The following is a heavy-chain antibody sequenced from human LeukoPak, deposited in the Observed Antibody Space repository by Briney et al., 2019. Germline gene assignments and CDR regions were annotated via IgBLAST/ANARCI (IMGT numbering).Heavy chain of an antibody. CDR1: GFTFRNYA. V-gene: IGHV3-23*01. D-gene: IGHD3-10*01. Sequence: QPGGSLRLSCAASGFTFRNYAMSWVRQAPGKGLEWVSAISTNGGGTYYTDSVKGRFTISRDNSKNTVYLQMNSLRAEDTAVYYCAKELTSGGYFDYWGQGTLVTVSS. J-gene: IGHJ4*02. CDR2: ISTNGGGT. CDR3: AKELTSGGYFDY.